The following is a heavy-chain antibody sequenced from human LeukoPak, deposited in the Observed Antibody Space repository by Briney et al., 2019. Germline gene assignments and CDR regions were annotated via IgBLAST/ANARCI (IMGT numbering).Heavy chain of an antibody. D-gene: IGHD1-26*01. V-gene: IGHV3-30*04. J-gene: IGHJ4*02. Sequence: PGGSLSLSCAAPGFTFSGHAMHWFRQTPGKGLEWVAVIGHDAVNKFYADTVKGRFTISRDNSMNTLFLQMDSLTTEDTAVYYCARDPTVGFPDYFDYWGQGTLVSVSS. CDR3: ARDPTVGFPDYFDY. CDR1: GFTFSGHA. CDR2: IGHDAVNK.